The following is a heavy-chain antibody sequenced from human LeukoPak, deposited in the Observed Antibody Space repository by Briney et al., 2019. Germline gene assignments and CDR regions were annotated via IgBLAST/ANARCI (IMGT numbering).Heavy chain of an antibody. V-gene: IGHV3-30*04. CDR2: ISYDGSNK. J-gene: IGHJ4*02. D-gene: IGHD3-3*01. Sequence: PGGSLRLSCAASGFTFSSYAMHWVRQAPGKGLEWVAVISYDGSNKYYADSVKGRFTISRDNSKNTLYLQMNSLRAEDTAVYYCASRITIFGVVNWGQGTLVTVSS. CDR3: ASRITIFGVVN. CDR1: GFTFSSYA.